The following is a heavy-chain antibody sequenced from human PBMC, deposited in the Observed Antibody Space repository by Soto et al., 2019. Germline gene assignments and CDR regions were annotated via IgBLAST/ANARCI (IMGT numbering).Heavy chain of an antibody. D-gene: IGHD1-26*01. V-gene: IGHV1-69*13. CDR2: IIPIFGTA. J-gene: IGHJ4*02. CDR1: GGTFSSYA. Sequence: GASVKVSCKASGGTFSSYAISWVRQAPGQGLDWMGGIIPIFGTANYAQKFQGRVTITADESTSTAYMELSSLRSEDTAVYYCATHPDSGSYYFDFWGQGTLVTVSS. CDR3: ATHPDSGSYYFDF.